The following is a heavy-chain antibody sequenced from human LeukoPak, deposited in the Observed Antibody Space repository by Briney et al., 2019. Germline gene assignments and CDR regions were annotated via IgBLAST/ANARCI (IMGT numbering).Heavy chain of an antibody. J-gene: IGHJ4*02. V-gene: IGHV1-18*01. CDR1: GYTFTGYG. D-gene: IGHD3-22*01. Sequence: ASVKVSCKASGYTFTGYGISWMRQAPGQGLEWMGWISAYNGHTNYAQKLQGRVTMTTDTSTNTAYMELRGLRSDDTAVYYCARELGYYDSSGYYFDYWGQGTLVTVSS. CDR3: ARELGYYDSSGYYFDY. CDR2: ISAYNGHT.